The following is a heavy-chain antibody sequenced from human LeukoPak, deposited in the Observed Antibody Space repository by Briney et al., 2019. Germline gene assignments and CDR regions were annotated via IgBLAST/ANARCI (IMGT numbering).Heavy chain of an antibody. J-gene: IGHJ6*02. V-gene: IGHV1-3*01. CDR3: ARVPISRRSNPDGYYGMDV. D-gene: IGHD1-14*01. CDR2: INAGNGNT. CDR1: GYTFTIYA. Sequence: ASVTVSCKSSGYTFTIYAMHWVRQAPGQRLEGMGWINAGNGNTKYSQKFPGRVTITRDTSASTAYMELSSLRSEDTAVYYCARVPISRRSNPDGYYGMDVWGQGTTVTVSS.